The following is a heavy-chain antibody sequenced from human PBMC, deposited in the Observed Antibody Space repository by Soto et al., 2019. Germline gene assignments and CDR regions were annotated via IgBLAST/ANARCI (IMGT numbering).Heavy chain of an antibody. D-gene: IGHD6-19*01. J-gene: IGHJ4*02. Sequence: GESLKISCKTSGYTFSGHWISWVRQVPGKGLQWMGNIDPSDSYINYNPAFRGHVTFSVDKSNSTAYLHWRSLGPSDTAIYYCARHGAAIWLGYWGQGTLVTVSS. V-gene: IGHV5-10-1*01. CDR1: GYTFSGHW. CDR3: ARHGAAIWLGY. CDR2: IDPSDSYI.